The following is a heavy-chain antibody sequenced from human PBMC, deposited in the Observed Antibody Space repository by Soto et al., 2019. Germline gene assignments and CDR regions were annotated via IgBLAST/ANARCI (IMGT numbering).Heavy chain of an antibody. CDR3: AKDTGPN. V-gene: IGHV3-7*03. CDR1: GFTFSSYW. Sequence: LRLSCEASGFTFSSYWMSWVRQAPGKGLEWVANVRQDGSQKYLVDSVKGRFTISRDNAKNSLYLQMNSLRAEDTAFYYCAKDTGPNWGQGTLVTVSS. CDR2: VRQDGSQK. J-gene: IGHJ4*02.